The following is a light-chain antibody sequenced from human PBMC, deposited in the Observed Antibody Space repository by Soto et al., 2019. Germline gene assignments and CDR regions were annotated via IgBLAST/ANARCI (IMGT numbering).Light chain of an antibody. Sequence: EIVMKQSPVTLSVNTGEGATLFCRASQSVRNNLAWYQQKPGLAPRLLIYAVSTRATGVPARFSGNGSETEFTLTISGLQSDDFALYYCQQYNKWPPWTFGQGTKVEIK. CDR3: QQYNKWPPWT. CDR2: AVS. V-gene: IGKV3-15*01. J-gene: IGKJ1*01. CDR1: QSVRNN.